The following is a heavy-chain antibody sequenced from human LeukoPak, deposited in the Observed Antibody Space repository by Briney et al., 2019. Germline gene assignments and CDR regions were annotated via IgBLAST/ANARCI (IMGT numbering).Heavy chain of an antibody. J-gene: IGHJ5*02. D-gene: IGHD6-13*01. Sequence: ASVKVSCRASGYTFTNYGISWVRQAPGQGLEWMGRISAYNGNTNYAQNLQGRVTMTTDTSTNTAYMELRSLGSDDTAVYYCARDVAFYGSSWHNWFDPWGQGTLVTVSS. CDR1: GYTFTNYG. V-gene: IGHV1-18*01. CDR2: ISAYNGNT. CDR3: ARDVAFYGSSWHNWFDP.